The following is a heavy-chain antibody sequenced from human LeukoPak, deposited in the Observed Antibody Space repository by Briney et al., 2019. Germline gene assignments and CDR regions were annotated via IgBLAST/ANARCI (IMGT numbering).Heavy chain of an antibody. CDR1: GFTFRSYA. Sequence: PGGSLRLSCAASGFTFRSYAMNWVRQAPGKGLEWVSVISGSGSSTYYADSVKGRFTISRDNSKNTLYLQMNSLRAEDTAVYYCASPRPSKRWLQLGAFDIWGQGTMVTVSS. D-gene: IGHD5-24*01. CDR3: ASPRPSKRWLQLGAFDI. V-gene: IGHV3-23*01. CDR2: ISGSGSST. J-gene: IGHJ3*02.